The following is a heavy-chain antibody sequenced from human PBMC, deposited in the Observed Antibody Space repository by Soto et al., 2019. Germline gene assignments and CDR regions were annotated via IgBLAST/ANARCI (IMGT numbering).Heavy chain of an antibody. CDR2: ISLYSDGT. CDR1: GYTFSNYG. D-gene: IGHD2-2*01. J-gene: IGHJ5*02. Sequence: QVQLVQSGGEVKRPGASVKVSCKTSGYTFSNYGITWVRQAPGQPLEWLGWISLYSDGTNYAQKFQRRVSITTDPSTTTASMELRSLRSDDTAVYYCARVVPGAEAWFGPWGQGTLVTVSS. CDR3: ARVVPGAEAWFGP. V-gene: IGHV1-18*01.